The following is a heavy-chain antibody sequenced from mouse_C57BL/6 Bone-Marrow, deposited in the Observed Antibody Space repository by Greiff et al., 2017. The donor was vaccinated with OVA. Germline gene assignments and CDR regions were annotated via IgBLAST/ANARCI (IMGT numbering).Heavy chain of an antibody. V-gene: IGHV1-64*01. Sequence: QVQLQQPGAELVKPGASVKLSCKASGYTFTSYWMHWVKQRPGQGLAWIGMIHPNSGSTNYNEKFKSKATLTVDKSSSTAYMQLSSLTSEDSAVYYCARAYGSSSWYFDVWGTGTTVTVSS. CDR1: GYTFTSYW. D-gene: IGHD1-1*01. J-gene: IGHJ1*03. CDR2: IHPNSGST. CDR3: ARAYGSSSWYFDV.